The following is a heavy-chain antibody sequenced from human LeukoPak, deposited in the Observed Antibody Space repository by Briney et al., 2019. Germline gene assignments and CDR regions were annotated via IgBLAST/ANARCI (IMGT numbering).Heavy chain of an antibody. CDR1: GFTFSNYW. V-gene: IGHV3-7*03. J-gene: IGHJ4*02. Sequence: GGSLRLSCTASGFTFSNYWMSWVRQAPGKGPEGVAKIKQDGSEKYYVDSVRGRFTISRDNAENSLCLQMNSLRAEDTAMYYCAKTNYPGPGHMYGPPFDSWGQGTLVTVSS. CDR3: AKTNYPGPGHMYGPPFDS. D-gene: IGHD4/OR15-4a*01. CDR2: IKQDGSEK.